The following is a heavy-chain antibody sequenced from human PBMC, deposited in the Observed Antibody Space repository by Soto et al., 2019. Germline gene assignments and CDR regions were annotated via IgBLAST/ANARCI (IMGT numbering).Heavy chain of an antibody. CDR1: GGSFSGYY. J-gene: IGHJ2*01. CDR2: INHSGSS. Sequence: SETLSLTCAVYGGSFSGYYWTWIRQPPGTGLEWIGEINHSGSSYCNPSLKSRVTISVDTSKNQFSLKLRSVIAADTTIYYCARHEGTKQVELNLGGTTLRGR. D-gene: IGHD1-7*01. CDR3: ARHEGTKQVELNLGGTTL. V-gene: IGHV4-34*01.